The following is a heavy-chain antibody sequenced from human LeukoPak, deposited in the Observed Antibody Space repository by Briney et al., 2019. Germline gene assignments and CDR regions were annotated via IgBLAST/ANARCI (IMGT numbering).Heavy chain of an antibody. CDR3: AKGVVVVPAAIYYGMDV. CDR2: ISWNSGSI. J-gene: IGHJ6*02. V-gene: IGHV3-9*01. Sequence: GRSLRLSCAASGFTFDDYAMHWVRQAPGRGLEWVSGISWNSGSIGYADSVKGRFTISRDNAKNSLYLQMNSLRAEDTALYYCAKGVVVVPAAIYYGMDVWGQGTTVTVS. CDR1: GFTFDDYA. D-gene: IGHD2-2*02.